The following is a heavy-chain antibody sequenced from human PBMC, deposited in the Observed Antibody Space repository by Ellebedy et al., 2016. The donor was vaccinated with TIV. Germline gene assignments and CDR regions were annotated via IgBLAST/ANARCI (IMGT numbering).Heavy chain of an antibody. Sequence: GESLKISCAASGFTLSFFAMSWVRQTPGKGLEWVSAISATGDRTHYADSVKGRFTISRDLPKNTLYLQMNGLRVEDTATYYCAKDVAARPEVGDYWGQGTQVTVSS. CDR2: ISATGDRT. J-gene: IGHJ4*02. CDR1: GFTLSFFA. CDR3: AKDVAARPEVGDY. D-gene: IGHD6-6*01. V-gene: IGHV3-23*01.